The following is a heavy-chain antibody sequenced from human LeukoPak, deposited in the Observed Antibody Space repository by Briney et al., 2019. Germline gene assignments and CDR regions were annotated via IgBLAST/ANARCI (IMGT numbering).Heavy chain of an antibody. CDR2: ISAYNGNT. J-gene: IGHJ4*02. V-gene: IGHV1-18*01. Sequence: GASVKVSCKASGHTFTSYGISWVRQAPGQGLEWMGWISAYNGNTNYAQKLQGRVTMTADTSTSTAYMELRSLRSDDTAVYYCARDPQVCYFDYWGQGTLVTVSS. CDR1: GHTFTSYG. CDR3: ARDPQVCYFDY.